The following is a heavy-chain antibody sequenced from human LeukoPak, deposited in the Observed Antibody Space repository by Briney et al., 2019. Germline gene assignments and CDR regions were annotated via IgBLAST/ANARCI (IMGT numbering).Heavy chain of an antibody. D-gene: IGHD3-3*01. CDR1: GYTFTSYG. CDR2: ISAYNGNT. CDR3: ARASDYDFWSGYFDY. Sequence: ASVKVSCKASGYTFTSYGISWVRQAPGQGLEWMGWISAYNGNTNYAQKLQGRVTMTTDTSTSTAYMELSSLRSEDTAVYYCARASDYDFWSGYFDYWGQGTLVTVSS. J-gene: IGHJ4*02. V-gene: IGHV1-18*01.